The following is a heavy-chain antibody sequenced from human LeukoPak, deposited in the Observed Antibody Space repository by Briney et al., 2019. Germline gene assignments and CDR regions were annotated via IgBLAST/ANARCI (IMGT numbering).Heavy chain of an antibody. Sequence: ASVKLSCKASGYSCTSYYMHWVRQPPAPGLEWVGIINPSGGSTSYEQKFQGRVNMIRDTSTSTVYMELSSLRSEDTAVYYCARGATDILTGYYLDYWGQGTLVIVSS. V-gene: IGHV1-46*01. CDR3: ARGATDILTGYYLDY. J-gene: IGHJ4*02. CDR1: GYSCTSYY. CDR2: INPSGGST. D-gene: IGHD3-9*01.